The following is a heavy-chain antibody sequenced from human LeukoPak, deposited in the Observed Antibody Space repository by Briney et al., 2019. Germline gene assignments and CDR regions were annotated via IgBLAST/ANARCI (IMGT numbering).Heavy chain of an antibody. J-gene: IGHJ6*02. CDR2: IYSGGNT. V-gene: IGHV3-53*01. CDR3: ARGGGLDV. D-gene: IGHD3-16*01. Sequence: PGGSLRLSCAASGFSVSNYYMSWVRQAPGKGLEWVSVIYSGGNTYYTDSVKGRFTISRDNPKNTVFLQMGSLRGEDTAVYFCARGGGLDVWGQGATVTVSS. CDR1: GFSVSNYY.